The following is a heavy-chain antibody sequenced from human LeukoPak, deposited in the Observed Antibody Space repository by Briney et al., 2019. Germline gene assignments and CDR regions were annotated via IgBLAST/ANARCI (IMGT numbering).Heavy chain of an antibody. CDR3: AREDRYVGYCSGGSCPTYYYMDV. J-gene: IGHJ6*03. Sequence: ASVKVSCKASGYTFTSYYMHWVRQAPGQGLEWMGIINPSGGSTSYAQKFQGRVTMTTDTSTSTAYMELRSLRSDDTAVYYCAREDRYVGYCSGGSCPTYYYMDVWGKGTTVTISS. D-gene: IGHD2-15*01. CDR2: INPSGGST. CDR1: GYTFTSYY. V-gene: IGHV1-46*01.